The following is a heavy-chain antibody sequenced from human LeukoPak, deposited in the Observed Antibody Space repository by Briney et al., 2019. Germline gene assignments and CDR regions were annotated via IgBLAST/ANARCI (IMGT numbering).Heavy chain of an antibody. CDR1: GFTFSSYA. Sequence: GGSLRLSCAASGFTFSSYAMHWVRQAPGKGLEWVAVISHDGSNKYYADSVKGRFTISRDNSKNTLYLQMNSLRAEDTAVYYCARDGPLYYYYYMDVWGKGTTVTVSS. V-gene: IGHV3-30*04. J-gene: IGHJ6*03. CDR3: ARDGPLYYYYYMDV. CDR2: ISHDGSNK.